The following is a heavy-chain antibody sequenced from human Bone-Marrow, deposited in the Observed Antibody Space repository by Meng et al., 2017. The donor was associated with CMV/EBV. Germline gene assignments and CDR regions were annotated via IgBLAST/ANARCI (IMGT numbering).Heavy chain of an antibody. J-gene: IGHJ4*01. V-gene: IGHV4-38-2*02. D-gene: IGHD3-3*01. CDR2: IYHSGST. CDR1: GYSISSGYY. CDR3: ARAGFWSGYYRYYFDY. Sequence: SETRSLTCTVSGYSISSGYYWGWIRQPPGKGLEWIGSIYHSGSTYYNPSLKSRVTISVDTSKNQFSLKLSSVTAADTAVYYCARAGFWSGYYRYYFDYWGHGTLVTVSS.